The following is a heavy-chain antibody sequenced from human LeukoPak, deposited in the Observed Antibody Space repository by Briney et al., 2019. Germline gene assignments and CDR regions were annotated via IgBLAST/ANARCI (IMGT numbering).Heavy chain of an antibody. V-gene: IGHV4-34*01. D-gene: IGHD1-26*01. J-gene: IGHJ4*02. Sequence: SETLSLTCAVYGGSFSGYYWNWIRQPPGKGLEWIGEINHSGSTNYNPSLKSRVTISVDTSKNQFSLKLSSVTAADTAVYYCARYGSYGIDYWGQGTLVTVSS. CDR3: ARYGSYGIDY. CDR1: GGSFSGYY. CDR2: INHSGST.